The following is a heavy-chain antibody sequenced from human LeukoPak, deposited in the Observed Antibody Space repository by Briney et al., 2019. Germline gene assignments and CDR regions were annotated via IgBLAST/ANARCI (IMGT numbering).Heavy chain of an antibody. CDR2: INHSGST. D-gene: IGHD5-24*01. V-gene: IGHV4-34*01. CDR3: ARGVYDGYTVSRGVPTIEY. CDR1: GGSFSGYY. J-gene: IGHJ4*02. Sequence: SETLSLTCAVYGGSFSGYYWSWIRQPPGKGLEWIGEINHSGSTNYNPSLKSRVTISVDTSKNQFSLKLSSVTAADTAVYYCARGVYDGYTVSRGVPTIEYWGQGTLVTVSS.